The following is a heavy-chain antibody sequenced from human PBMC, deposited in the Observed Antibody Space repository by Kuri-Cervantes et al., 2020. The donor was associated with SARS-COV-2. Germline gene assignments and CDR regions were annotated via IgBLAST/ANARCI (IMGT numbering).Heavy chain of an antibody. CDR3: ARARYCSGGSCYSEVPAYYYYMDV. CDR2: TYTSGST. J-gene: IGHJ6*03. CDR1: GGSISSGSYY. D-gene: IGHD2-15*01. Sequence: SETLSLTCTVSGGSISSGSYYWSWIRQPAGKGPEWIGYTYTSGSTNYNPSLKSRVTISVDTSKNQFSLKLSSVTAADTAVYYCARARYCSGGSCYSEVPAYYYYMDVWGKGTTVTVSS. V-gene: IGHV4-61*09.